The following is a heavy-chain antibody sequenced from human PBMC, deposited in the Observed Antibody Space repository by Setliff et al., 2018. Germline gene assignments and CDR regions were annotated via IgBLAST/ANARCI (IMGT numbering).Heavy chain of an antibody. Sequence: PSETLSLTCTVSDVSISSSSFYWAWIRQPPGKGLEWIGSIYYSGSTYYNPSLKSRVTISVDTSKNQFSLKLSSVTAADTAVYYCARHVNYGSGSYYNPHYFDYWGQGTLVTVSS. D-gene: IGHD3-10*01. V-gene: IGHV4-39*01. CDR1: DVSISSSSFY. CDR2: IYYSGST. CDR3: ARHVNYGSGSYYNPHYFDY. J-gene: IGHJ4*02.